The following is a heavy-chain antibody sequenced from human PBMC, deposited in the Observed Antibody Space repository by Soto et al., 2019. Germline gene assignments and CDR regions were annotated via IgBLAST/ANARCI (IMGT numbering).Heavy chain of an antibody. CDR2: IYWDDDT. V-gene: IGHV2-5*02. CDR1: GFSFTADGVG. J-gene: IGHJ3*01. CDR3: AHAFGGTSWPNDAFDV. Sequence: QITLKESGPPLVKPTQTLTLTCIFSGFSFTADGVGVGWIRQPPGKALEWLALIYWDDDTRYRASLKSRLTITKDSSKNQVVLTMPNMDPVDTATYYCAHAFGGTSWPNDAFDVWGQGTVVTVSS. D-gene: IGHD3-16*01.